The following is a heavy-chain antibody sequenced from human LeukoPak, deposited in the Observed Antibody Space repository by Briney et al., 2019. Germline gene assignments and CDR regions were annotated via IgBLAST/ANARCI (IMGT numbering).Heavy chain of an antibody. D-gene: IGHD1-26*01. J-gene: IGHJ3*02. V-gene: IGHV4-4*07. CDR1: GGSISSYY. CDR3: ARGRQASSGSYDAFDI. Sequence: SETLSLTCTVSGGSISSYYWSCIRQPAGKGLEWIGRIYTSGSTSYNPSLRSRVTMSVDTSKNQFSLKLSSVTAADTAVYYCARGRQASSGSYDAFDIWGQGTMVIVSS. CDR2: IYTSGST.